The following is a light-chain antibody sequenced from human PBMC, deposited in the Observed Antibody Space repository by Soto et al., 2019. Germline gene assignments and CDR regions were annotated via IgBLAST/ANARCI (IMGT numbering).Light chain of an antibody. CDR3: QQYGSSPRLT. V-gene: IGKV3-20*01. CDR1: QSVSSNQ. CDR2: GAS. J-gene: IGKJ4*01. Sequence: EFVSTQSPGTLSLSPGASATLSCRTGQSVSSNQLAWYQQKPGQAPRLLIYGASSRATGIPDRFSGSGSGTDFTLTISRLEPEDFAVYDCQQYGSSPRLTFGGGTKVDIK.